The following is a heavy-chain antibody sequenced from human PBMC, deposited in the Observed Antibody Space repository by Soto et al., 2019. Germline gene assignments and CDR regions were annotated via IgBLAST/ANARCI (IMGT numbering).Heavy chain of an antibody. CDR3: AKFPPAYCSGGSCPGAFGY. J-gene: IGHJ4*02. D-gene: IGHD2-15*01. Sequence: PGGSLRLSCAASGFTFSSYAMSWVRQAPGKGLEWVSAISGSGGCTYYADSVKGRFTISRDNSKNTLYLQMNSLRAEDTAVYYCAKFPPAYCSGGSCPGAFGYWGQGTLVTVSS. CDR1: GFTFSSYA. V-gene: IGHV3-23*01. CDR2: ISGSGGCT.